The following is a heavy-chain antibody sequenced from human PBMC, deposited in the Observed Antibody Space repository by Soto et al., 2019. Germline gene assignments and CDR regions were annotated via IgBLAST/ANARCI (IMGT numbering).Heavy chain of an antibody. CDR2: IYYSGST. Sequence: SETLSRPCTVSGSSISSGGYYWSWIRQHPGKGLEWIGYIYYSGSTYYNPSLKSRVTISVDTSKNQFSLKLSSVTAADTAVYYWARDPAGRYNWFGRWGQAILGSVS. CDR1: GSSISSGGYY. J-gene: IGHJ5*02. V-gene: IGHV4-31*03. D-gene: IGHD6-25*01. CDR3: ARDPAGRYNWFGR.